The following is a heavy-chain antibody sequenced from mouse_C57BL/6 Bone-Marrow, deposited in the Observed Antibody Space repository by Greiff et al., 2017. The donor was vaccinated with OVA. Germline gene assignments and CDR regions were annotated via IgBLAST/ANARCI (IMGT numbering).Heavy chain of an antibody. CDR2: IYPGDGDT. Sequence: QVQLQQSGPELVKPGASVKISCKASGYAFSSSWMNWVKQRPGKGLEWIGRIYPGDGDTNYNGKFKGKATLTADKSSSTAYMQLSGLTSEDSAVYFCAREGGSWYFDVWGTGTTVTVSS. CDR1: GYAFSSSW. D-gene: IGHD1-1*01. CDR3: AREGGSWYFDV. J-gene: IGHJ1*03. V-gene: IGHV1-82*01.